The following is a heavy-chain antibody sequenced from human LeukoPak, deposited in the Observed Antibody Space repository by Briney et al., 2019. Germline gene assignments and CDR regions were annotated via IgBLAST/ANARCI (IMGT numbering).Heavy chain of an antibody. J-gene: IGHJ4*02. CDR3: ASLPPYCSSTSCYLGYFDY. CDR1: GGSFGGYY. D-gene: IGHD2-2*01. V-gene: IGHV4-34*01. Sequence: SETLSLTCDVYGGSFGGYYWSWIRQPPGKGLEWIGEINHSGSTNYNPSLKSRVTISVDTSKNQFSLKLSSVTAADTAVYYCASLPPYCSSTSCYLGYFDYWGQGTLVTVSS. CDR2: INHSGST.